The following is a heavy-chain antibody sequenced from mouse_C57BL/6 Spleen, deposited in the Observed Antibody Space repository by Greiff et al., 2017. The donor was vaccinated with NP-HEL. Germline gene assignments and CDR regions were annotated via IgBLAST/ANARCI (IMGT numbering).Heavy chain of an antibody. CDR3: ARWSYYGSSSGYFDY. D-gene: IGHD1-1*01. Sequence: QVQLQQSGAELVKPGASVKLSCKASGYTFTSYWMQWVKQRPGQGLEWIGEIDPSDSYTNYNQKFKGKATLTVDTSSSTAYMQLSSLTSEDSAVYYCARWSYYGSSSGYFDYWGQGTTLTVSS. CDR1: GYTFTSYW. V-gene: IGHV1-50*01. CDR2: IDPSDSYT. J-gene: IGHJ2*01.